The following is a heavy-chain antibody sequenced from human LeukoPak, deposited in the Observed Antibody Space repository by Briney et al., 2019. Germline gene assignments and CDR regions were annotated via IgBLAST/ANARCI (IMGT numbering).Heavy chain of an antibody. D-gene: IGHD5-18*01. J-gene: IGHJ3*02. CDR1: GGTFSSYA. CDR2: IIPIFGTA. V-gene: IGHV1-69*05. CDR3: ARGWDTAMVTGAFDI. Sequence: SVKVSCKASGGTFSSYAISWVRQAPGQGLEWMGGIIPIFGTANYAQKFQGRVTITTDESTSTAYMELSSLRSEDTAVYYCARGWDTAMVTGAFDIWGQGTMVTVSS.